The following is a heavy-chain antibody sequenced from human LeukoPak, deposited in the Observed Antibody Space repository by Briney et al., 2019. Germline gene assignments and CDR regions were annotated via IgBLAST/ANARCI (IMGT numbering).Heavy chain of an antibody. J-gene: IGHJ4*02. Sequence: GGSLRLSCAASGFTISSYAMHWVRPAPAKGLAWVAVISYDGSNKYYADSVKGRFTISRDNSKNTLYLQMNSLRAEDTAVYYCARVSGDNYWGQGTLVTVSS. CDR3: ARVSGDNY. CDR1: GFTISSYA. V-gene: IGHV3-30-3*01. CDR2: ISYDGSNK. D-gene: IGHD7-27*01.